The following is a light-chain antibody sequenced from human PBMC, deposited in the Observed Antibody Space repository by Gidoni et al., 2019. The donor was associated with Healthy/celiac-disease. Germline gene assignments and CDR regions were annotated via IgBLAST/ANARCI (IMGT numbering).Light chain of an antibody. J-gene: IGKJ3*01. Sequence: DIQMTQSPSSLSASVGDRVTITCQASQDISNYLNCYQQKPGKAPKLLIYDASNLETGVPSRFSGSGSGTDFTFTISRLQPEDIATYYCQQYDNLLTFGPGTKVDIK. CDR2: DAS. CDR3: QQYDNLLT. V-gene: IGKV1-33*01. CDR1: QDISNY.